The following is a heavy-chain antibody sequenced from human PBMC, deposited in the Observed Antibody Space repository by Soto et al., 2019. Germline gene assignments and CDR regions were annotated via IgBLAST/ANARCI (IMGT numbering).Heavy chain of an antibody. V-gene: IGHV4-39*07. Sequence: SETLFLTCTVSGGSISSSSYYWGWIRQPPGKGLEWIGEINHSGSTNYNPSLKSRVTISVDTSKNQFSLKLSSVTAADTAVYYCARGRRGGVLTGYCNDFDYWGQGTLVTVSS. J-gene: IGHJ4*02. D-gene: IGHD3-9*01. CDR2: INHSGST. CDR1: GGSISSSSYY. CDR3: ARGRRGGVLTGYCNDFDY.